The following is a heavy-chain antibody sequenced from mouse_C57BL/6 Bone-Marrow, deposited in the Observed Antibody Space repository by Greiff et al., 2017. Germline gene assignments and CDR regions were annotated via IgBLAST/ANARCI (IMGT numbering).Heavy chain of an antibody. CDR1: GFTFSSYA. J-gene: IGHJ1*03. D-gene: IGHD1-1*01. CDR3: ARDQGSSYGWYLDV. V-gene: IGHV5-4*01. Sequence: EVQLVESGGGLVKPGGSLKLSCAASGFTFSSYAMSWVRQTPEKRLEWVATISDGGSYTYYPDNVQGRFTISRDTAKNNLYLQMRHLNSEDTAMYYCARDQGSSYGWYLDVWGTGTTVTVSS. CDR2: ISDGGSYT.